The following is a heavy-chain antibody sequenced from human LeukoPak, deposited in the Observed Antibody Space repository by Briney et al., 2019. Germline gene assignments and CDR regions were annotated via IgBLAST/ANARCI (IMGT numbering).Heavy chain of an antibody. CDR3: ARVGSTVTTPGAHYYYSYYMDV. Sequence: SETVPLTCAVYGESFSCCYGRGMRKPPGKGCEWIGEINHSGSTNYSPSLKSRVTISVDTSSNQFSLKLSSVTDADTAVYYRARVGSTVTTPGAHYYYSYYMDVWGKGTTVTVSS. J-gene: IGHJ6*03. CDR2: INHSGST. V-gene: IGHV4-34*01. CDR1: GESFSCCY. D-gene: IGHD4-17*01.